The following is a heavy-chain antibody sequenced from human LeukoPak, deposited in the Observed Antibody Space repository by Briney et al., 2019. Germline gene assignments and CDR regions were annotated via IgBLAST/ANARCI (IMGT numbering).Heavy chain of an antibody. Sequence: SETLSLTCAVSGGSIGSYYWSWTRQPPGEGVEWLGYIYDSGGTKYNLSLKSRVPMSVDTPRNHLSLKMTPVTPADTGVYYCARGRSGGDRVDPWGQGTLVTVSS. V-gene: IGHV4-59*01. D-gene: IGHD3-10*01. CDR1: GGSIGSYY. J-gene: IGHJ5*02. CDR3: ARGRSGGDRVDP. CDR2: IYDSGGT.